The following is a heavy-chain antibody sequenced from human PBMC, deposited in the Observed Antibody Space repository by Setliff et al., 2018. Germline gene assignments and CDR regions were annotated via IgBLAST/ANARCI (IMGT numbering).Heavy chain of an antibody. D-gene: IGHD5-18*01. CDR2: IIPIFGTT. Sequence: SVKVSCKASKYTFNSYAMNWVRQAPGQGREWMGGIIPIFGTTNYARKFQGRVTIITDESTNTAFMQLSSLRSEDTAVYYCVREGVDTRSSTDYRYYMDVWGKGTTVTVSS. CDR3: VREGVDTRSSTDYRYYMDV. J-gene: IGHJ6*03. V-gene: IGHV1-69*05. CDR1: KYTFNSYA.